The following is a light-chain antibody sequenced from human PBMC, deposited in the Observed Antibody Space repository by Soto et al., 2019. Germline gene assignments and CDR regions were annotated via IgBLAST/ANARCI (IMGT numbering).Light chain of an antibody. CDR2: DAS. J-gene: IGKJ2*01. CDR3: QQHSTWTPEYT. V-gene: IGKV3-11*01. Sequence: EIVLTQSPATLSLSPGERATLSCRASQSVSSYLAWYQQKPGQAPRLLIYDASNRATAIPARFSGSGSGTDFTLTLSILGPEDVAFYYCQQHSTWTPEYTFGQGTKLEIK. CDR1: QSVSSY.